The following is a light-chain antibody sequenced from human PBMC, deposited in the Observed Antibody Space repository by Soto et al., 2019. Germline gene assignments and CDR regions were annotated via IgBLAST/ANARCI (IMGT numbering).Light chain of an antibody. Sequence: DIQMTQSPSSLSASIGDRVTITCRASQNIFRYLNWYQQKPGRAPNLLIYSASSLQTGVPSRFSGSGSGTDFTLTISSLQPEDFATYYCQQSYSTPPTFGQGTKVEVK. J-gene: IGKJ1*01. CDR1: QNIFRY. CDR3: QQSYSTPPT. V-gene: IGKV1-39*01. CDR2: SAS.